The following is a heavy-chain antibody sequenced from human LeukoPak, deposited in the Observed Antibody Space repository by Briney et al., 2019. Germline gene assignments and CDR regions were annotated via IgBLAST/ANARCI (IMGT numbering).Heavy chain of an antibody. CDR2: INPSGGST. CDR3: ARDLTVVVVPAAIGGWFDP. D-gene: IGHD2-2*01. Sequence: ASVKVSCKASGYTFTSYYMHWVRQAPGQGLEWMGIINPSGGSTSCAQKFQGRVTMTRDTSTSTVYMELSSLRSEDTAVYYCARDLTVVVVPAAIGGWFDPWGQGTLVTVSS. J-gene: IGHJ5*02. V-gene: IGHV1-46*01. CDR1: GYTFTSYY.